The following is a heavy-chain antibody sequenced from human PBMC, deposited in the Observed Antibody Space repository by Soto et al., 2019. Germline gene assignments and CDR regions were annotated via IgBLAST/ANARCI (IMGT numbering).Heavy chain of an antibody. CDR1: GFTFSSYS. J-gene: IGHJ6*02. Sequence: PGGSLRLSCAASGFTFSSYSMNWVRQAPGKGLEWVSYISSSSSTIYYADSVKGRFTISRDNAKNSLYLQMNSLRAEDTAVYYCARDTRDTAMAMYGMDVWGQGTTVTVSS. D-gene: IGHD5-18*01. CDR2: ISSSSSTI. CDR3: ARDTRDTAMAMYGMDV. V-gene: IGHV3-48*01.